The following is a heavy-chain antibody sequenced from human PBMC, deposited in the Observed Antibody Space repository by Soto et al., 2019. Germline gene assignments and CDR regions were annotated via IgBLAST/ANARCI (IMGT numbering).Heavy chain of an antibody. J-gene: IGHJ4*02. Sequence: QVQLVESGGGVVQPGMSLRLSCAGSGFSFSSYGMHWVRQAPGKGLEWLAVISSDGSKIFYGDSVKGRLTISRDNSKNKLALEMNSLRAEDSAVYYCAKDRSNKWYGGGGHWCQGTLVTVSS. CDR3: AKDRSNKWYGGGGH. V-gene: IGHV3-30*18. CDR2: ISSDGSKI. CDR1: GFSFSSYG. D-gene: IGHD2-15*01.